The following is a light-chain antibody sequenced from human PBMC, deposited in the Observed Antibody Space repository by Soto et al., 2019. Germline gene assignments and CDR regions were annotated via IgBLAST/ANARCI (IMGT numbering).Light chain of an antibody. Sequence: EIVMTRSPATLSVSPGETATLSCRASQSVGSAVAWYQHKPGQAPRLLIVGASIRATGVPGRFSGGGSGTEFTLTIATLQSEDFAVYYCQQYRNWPPLTFGGGTTVEI. V-gene: IGKV3-15*01. CDR1: QSVGSA. CDR3: QQYRNWPPLT. J-gene: IGKJ4*01. CDR2: GAS.